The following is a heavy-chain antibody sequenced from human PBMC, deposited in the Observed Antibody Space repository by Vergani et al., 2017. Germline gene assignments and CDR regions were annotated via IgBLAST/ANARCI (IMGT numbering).Heavy chain of an antibody. Sequence: EVQLVESGGGLVKPGGSLRLSCAASGFTFSSYSMNWVRQAPGKGLEWVSSISSSSSYIYYADSVKGRFTISRDNAKNSLYLQMNSLRAADTAVYYCARDESSYYDFWSGYYYYGMDVWGQGTTVTVSS. V-gene: IGHV3-21*01. CDR3: ARDESSYYDFWSGYYYYGMDV. J-gene: IGHJ6*02. CDR2: ISSSSSYI. CDR1: GFTFSSYS. D-gene: IGHD3-3*01.